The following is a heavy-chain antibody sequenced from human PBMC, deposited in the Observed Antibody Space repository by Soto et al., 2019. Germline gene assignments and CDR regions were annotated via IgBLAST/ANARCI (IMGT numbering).Heavy chain of an antibody. CDR2: VIPMFPKA. V-gene: IGHV1-69*06. CDR3: ARCHSDSSGPGYLDS. CDR1: GGTFISDA. Sequence: QVRLVQSEAEVKKAGSSVKVSCKASGGTFISDAVTWVRQAPGQGLEWMGGVIPMFPKANYAQKFQGRATITADKCTSTVCMELHSLKSEDTALYYCARCHSDSSGPGYLDSWGQGTLVTVTS. D-gene: IGHD3-22*01. J-gene: IGHJ4*02.